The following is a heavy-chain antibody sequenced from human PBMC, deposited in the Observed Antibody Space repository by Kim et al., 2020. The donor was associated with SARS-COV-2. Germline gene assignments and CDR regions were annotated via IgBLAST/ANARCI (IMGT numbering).Heavy chain of an antibody. J-gene: IGHJ4*02. D-gene: IGHD4-17*01. CDR3: AKARDYGDYQTDY. V-gene: IGHV3-23*01. Sequence: YADSVKGRLTISRDNSKNTLYLQMNSLKAEDTAVYYCAKARDYGDYQTDYWGQGTLVTVSS.